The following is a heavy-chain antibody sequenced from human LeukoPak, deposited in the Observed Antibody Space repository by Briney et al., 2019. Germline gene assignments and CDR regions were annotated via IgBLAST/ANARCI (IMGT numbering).Heavy chain of an antibody. CDR3: ASSGWNYEASYFDY. V-gene: IGHV3-21*01. D-gene: IGHD1-7*01. J-gene: IGHJ4*02. CDR1: GLTFNTYT. CDR2: ISSSSSYI. Sequence: GGSLRLSCEASGLTFNTYTMSWVRQAPGKGLEWVSSISSSSSYIYYADSVRGRFTISRDNAKNSLYLQMNSLRAEDTAVYYCASSGWNYEASYFDYWGQGTLVTVSS.